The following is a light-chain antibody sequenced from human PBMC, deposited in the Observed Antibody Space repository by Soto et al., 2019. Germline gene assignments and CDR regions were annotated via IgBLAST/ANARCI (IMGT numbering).Light chain of an antibody. CDR2: AAS. CDR1: QSISSF. V-gene: IGKV1-39*01. J-gene: IGKJ2*01. Sequence: DIQMTQSPSSLSASVGDRVTMTCRASQSISSFLNWYQQKPGKAPKVLIYAASRLESGVPSRFSGSGSGTDFTLTISSLQPEDYATYYCQQSYSTPPRYTFGQGTKVDIK. CDR3: QQSYSTPPRYT.